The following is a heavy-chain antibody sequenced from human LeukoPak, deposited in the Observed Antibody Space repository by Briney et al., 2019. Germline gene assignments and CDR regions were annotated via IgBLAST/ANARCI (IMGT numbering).Heavy chain of an antibody. V-gene: IGHV3-74*01. D-gene: IGHD4-17*01. CDR1: GFTFSSYW. CDR3: ARAHSYGDAYFDY. Sequence: GGSLRLSCAASGFTFSSYWMHWVRQAPGKGLVWVSRINSDGSSTSYADSVKGRFTISRDNAKNTLYLQMNSLRAEDTAVYHCARAHSYGDAYFDYWGQGTLVTVSS. CDR2: INSDGSST. J-gene: IGHJ4*02.